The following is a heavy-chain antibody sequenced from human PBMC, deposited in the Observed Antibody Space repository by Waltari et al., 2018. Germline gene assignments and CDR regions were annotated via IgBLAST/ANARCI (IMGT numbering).Heavy chain of an antibody. CDR2: IKDDGSES. Sequence: EVRLVESGGGLVQPGGSLRLSCAASGFTFSSSWMSWVRPAPGEGRDRVASIKDDGSESYYVASAKRRSTISRDNAKTALFLQMTSLGVEDTAVYYCARGRYWGRGTTVTVSS. V-gene: IGHV3-7*04. CDR1: GFTFSSSW. J-gene: IGHJ6*02. D-gene: IGHD3-9*01. CDR3: ARGRY.